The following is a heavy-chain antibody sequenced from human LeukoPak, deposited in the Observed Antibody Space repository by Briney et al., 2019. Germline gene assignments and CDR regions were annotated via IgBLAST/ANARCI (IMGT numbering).Heavy chain of an antibody. Sequence: GGSLRLSCTASGFTFGRYAMSWVRQAPGKGLEWVSSISGGSEDTYYADSVKGRFTISRDNSKSTLYLQMNSLRAEDTAVYYCARTIAQYSNSWLYFYYGLDVWGRGTTVTVSS. D-gene: IGHD6-13*01. CDR2: ISGGSEDT. J-gene: IGHJ6*01. V-gene: IGHV3-23*01. CDR3: ARTIAQYSNSWLYFYYGLDV. CDR1: GFTFGRYA.